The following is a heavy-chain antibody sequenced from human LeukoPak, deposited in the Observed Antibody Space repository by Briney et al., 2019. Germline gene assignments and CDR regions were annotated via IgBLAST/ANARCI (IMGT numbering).Heavy chain of an antibody. J-gene: IGHJ4*02. V-gene: IGHV5-51*01. CDR2: IYPGDSDT. Sequence: PGESLKISCKGSGYSFTSYWIGWVRQMPGKGLEWMGIIYPGDSDTRYSPSFQGQVTISADKSISTAYLQWSSLKASDTAMYYCARLEYCSGGSCYSIDYWGQGTLVTVSS. CDR3: ARLEYCSGGSCYSIDY. D-gene: IGHD2-15*01. CDR1: GYSFTSYW.